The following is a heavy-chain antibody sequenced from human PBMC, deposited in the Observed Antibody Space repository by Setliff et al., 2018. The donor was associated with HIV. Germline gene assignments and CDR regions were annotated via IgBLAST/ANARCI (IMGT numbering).Heavy chain of an antibody. D-gene: IGHD6-19*01. CDR3: ARGRWGGGAGAPSYYFDS. Sequence: SETLSLTCTVSGASINSGDSYWTWIRQSPGKGLEWIGFIYYSGSNYYNPSLKGRISISLDASKSQFSLWLTSVTAADTAVYYCARGRWGGGAGAPSYYFDSWGQGTLVTVSS. V-gene: IGHV4-30-4*01. CDR1: GASINSGDSY. CDR2: IYYSGSN. J-gene: IGHJ4*02.